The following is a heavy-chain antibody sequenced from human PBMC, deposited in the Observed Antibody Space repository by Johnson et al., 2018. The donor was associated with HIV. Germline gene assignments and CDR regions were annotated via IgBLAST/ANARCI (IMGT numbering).Heavy chain of an antibody. V-gene: IGHV3-7*05. J-gene: IGHJ3*02. CDR3: ARGLWQQRWAFDI. CDR2: IKQDGSEK. Sequence: VQLVESGGGLVQPGGSLRLSCAASGFTFSSYWMSWVRQAPGKGLEWVANIKQDGSEKYYVDSVKGRFTISRDNAKNSLYLQMNSLRAEDTAVYYCARGLWQQRWAFDIWGQGTMVTVSS. D-gene: IGHD5-24*01. CDR1: GFTFSSYW.